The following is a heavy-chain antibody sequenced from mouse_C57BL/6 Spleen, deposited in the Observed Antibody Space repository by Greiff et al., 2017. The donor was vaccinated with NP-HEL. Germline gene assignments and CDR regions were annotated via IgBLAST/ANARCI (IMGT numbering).Heavy chain of an antibody. D-gene: IGHD1-1*01. J-gene: IGHJ3*01. CDR2: IYPSDSET. CDR3: ARPDYYGSSYLFAY. CDR1: GYTFTSYW. Sequence: VKLQQPGAELVRPGSSVKLSCKASGYTFTSYWMDWVKQRPGQGLEWIGNIYPSDSETHYNQKFKDKATLTVDKSSSTAYMQLSSLTSEDSAVYYCARPDYYGSSYLFAYWGQGTLVTVSA. V-gene: IGHV1-61*01.